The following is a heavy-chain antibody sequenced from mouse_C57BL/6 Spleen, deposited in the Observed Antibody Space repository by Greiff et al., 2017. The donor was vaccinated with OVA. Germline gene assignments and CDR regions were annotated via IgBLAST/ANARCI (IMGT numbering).Heavy chain of an antibody. D-gene: IGHD3-2*02. J-gene: IGHJ4*01. Sequence: QVQLQQSGPELVKPGASVKISCKASGYAFSSSWMNWVKQRPGKGLEWIGRIYPGDGDTNYHGKFKGQATLTADKSSSTAYMQLSSLTSEDSAVYFCARSGSGHPLYAMDYWGQGTSVTVSS. CDR2: IYPGDGDT. V-gene: IGHV1-82*01. CDR3: ARSGSGHPLYAMDY. CDR1: GYAFSSSW.